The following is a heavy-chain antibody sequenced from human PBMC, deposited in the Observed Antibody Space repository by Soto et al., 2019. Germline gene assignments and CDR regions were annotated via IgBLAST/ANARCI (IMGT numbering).Heavy chain of an antibody. D-gene: IGHD6-6*01. V-gene: IGHV3-33*01. J-gene: IGHJ4*02. CDR2: IWHDGSNK. Sequence: QVQLVESGGGVVQPGRSLRLSCAASGFTFSSYGMHWVRQAPGKGLEWVAVIWHDGSNKYYADFVKGRFTISRDNSKNKLYLQMNSLRAEDMAVYYCARDKSSSSPLSVYFDYWGQGTLVTVSS. CDR1: GFTFSSYG. CDR3: ARDKSSSSPLSVYFDY.